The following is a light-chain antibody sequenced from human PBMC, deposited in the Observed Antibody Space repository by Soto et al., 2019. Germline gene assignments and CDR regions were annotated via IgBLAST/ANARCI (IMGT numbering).Light chain of an antibody. J-gene: IGLJ1*01. Sequence: QSVPTQPPSASGSPGQSVTIACTGTSSDVGAYDYVSWYQQHPGNAPKLMIYEINKRPSGVPDRFSGSKSGNTASLTVSGLQAEDEADYYCSSFAGSNNFPYVFGTGTKLPVL. CDR2: EIN. CDR3: SSFAGSNNFPYV. CDR1: SSDVGAYDY. V-gene: IGLV2-8*01.